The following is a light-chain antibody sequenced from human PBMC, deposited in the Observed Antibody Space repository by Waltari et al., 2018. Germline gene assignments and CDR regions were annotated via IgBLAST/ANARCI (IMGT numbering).Light chain of an antibody. V-gene: IGKV1-39*01. CDR1: QSIANY. Sequence: IQMTQSPSSLSASVGDRVTITCRASQSIANYLNWYQQKPGKAPNLLIYAAYTLQGGVPSRFSGSGSGTDFTLTISSLQPEDFATYYCQQSYSTAITFGQGTRLEVK. J-gene: IGKJ5*01. CDR2: AAY. CDR3: QQSYSTAIT.